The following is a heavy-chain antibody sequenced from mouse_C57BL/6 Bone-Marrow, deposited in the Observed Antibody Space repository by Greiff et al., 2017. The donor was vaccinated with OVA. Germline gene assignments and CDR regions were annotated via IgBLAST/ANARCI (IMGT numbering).Heavy chain of an antibody. CDR2: IYPGDGVP. D-gene: IGHD2-2*01. J-gene: IGHJ2*01. CDR3: ARHEEGDDASYLEC. CDR1: GYAFSSSW. V-gene: IGHV1-82*01. Sequence: VNVVESGPELVKPGASVKISCKASGYAFSSSWMNWVKQRPGKGLEWIGRIYPGDGVPNYDGKFKGKATLTADKSSSKSYMQLSSLTSEDSAVYFCARHEEGDDASYLECWGRGTTLTVSA.